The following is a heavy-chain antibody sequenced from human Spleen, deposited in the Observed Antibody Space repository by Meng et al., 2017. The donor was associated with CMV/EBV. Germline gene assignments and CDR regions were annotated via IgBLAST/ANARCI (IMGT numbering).Heavy chain of an antibody. V-gene: IGHV3-73*01. CDR1: GFTFSGSA. CDR3: TTRDPSAFDI. CDR2: IRSKKNHYAT. Sequence: CAASGFTFSGSAIHWVRHAAGKGLEWVGRIRSKKNHYATAFGPSVKGRFTVSRDDSKNTAYLEMNSLKIEDTATYYCTTRDPSAFDIWGQGTMVTVSS. J-gene: IGHJ3*02.